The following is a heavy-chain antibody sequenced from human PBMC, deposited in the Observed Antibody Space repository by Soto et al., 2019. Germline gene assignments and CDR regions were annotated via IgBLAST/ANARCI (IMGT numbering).Heavy chain of an antibody. Sequence: SVKVSCKASGYTFTSYGISWVRQAPGQGLEWMGWIIPIFGTANYAQRFQGRVTITADESTSTAYMELSSLRSEDTAVYYCARDGGARLRYFDPTPPNWFDPWGQGTLVTVSS. V-gene: IGHV1-69*13. CDR2: IIPIFGTA. CDR1: GYTFTSYG. D-gene: IGHD3-9*01. J-gene: IGHJ5*02. CDR3: ARDGGARLRYFDPTPPNWFDP.